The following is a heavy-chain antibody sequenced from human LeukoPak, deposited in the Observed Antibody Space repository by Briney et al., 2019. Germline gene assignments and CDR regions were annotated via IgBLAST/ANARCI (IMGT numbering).Heavy chain of an antibody. CDR1: GGSFSGYY. CDR3: ARWAGSYVFDY. V-gene: IGHV4-34*01. J-gene: IGHJ4*02. D-gene: IGHD1-26*01. CDR2: INHSGST. Sequence: SGTLSLTCAVYGGSFSGYYWSWIRQPPGKGLEWIGEINHSGSTNYNPSLKSRVTISVDTSKNQFSLKLSSVTAADTAVYYCARWAGSYVFDYWGQGTLVTVSS.